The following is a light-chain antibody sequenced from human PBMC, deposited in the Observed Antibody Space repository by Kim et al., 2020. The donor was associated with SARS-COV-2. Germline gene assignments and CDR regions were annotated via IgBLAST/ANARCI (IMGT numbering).Light chain of an antibody. J-gene: IGKJ1*01. Sequence: ETELTQSPATLSSSPGERANLSCRASQHINSNKLAWYQQLSGQPPKLVIYRASLRPTGIPDRFSGSGSGTEFALTISRLEPEDFAVYYCQQYGNSPRTFGQGTEVDIK. CDR2: RAS. V-gene: IGKV3-20*01. CDR3: QQYGNSPRT. CDR1: QHINSNK.